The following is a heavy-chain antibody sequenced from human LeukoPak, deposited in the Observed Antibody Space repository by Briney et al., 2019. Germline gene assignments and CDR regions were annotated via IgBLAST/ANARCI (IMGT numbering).Heavy chain of an antibody. Sequence: GGSLRVSSAASGFTFCSYNMNWVRHAPGKGLQWVSLISSRNNYIYYADSVRGRFIISRDNDKNSLYLYMNSLRAEDTAVYSCARDYTSSSRYYYDMDVWGKGTTVTVSS. V-gene: IGHV3-21*01. CDR1: GFTFCSYN. CDR2: ISSRNNYI. CDR3: ARDYTSSSRYYYDMDV. J-gene: IGHJ6*03. D-gene: IGHD6-6*01.